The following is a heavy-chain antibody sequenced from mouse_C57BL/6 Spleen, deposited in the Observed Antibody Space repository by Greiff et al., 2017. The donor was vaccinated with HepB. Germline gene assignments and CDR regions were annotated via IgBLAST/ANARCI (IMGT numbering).Heavy chain of an antibody. J-gene: IGHJ4*01. Sequence: VMLVESGPGLVQPSQSLSITCTVSGFSLTSYGVHWVRQSPGKGLEWLGVIWRGGSTDYNAAFMSRLSITKDNSESQVFFKMNSLQADDTAIYYCAKSGMGRAMDYWGQGTSVTVSS. CDR3: AKSGMGRAMDY. D-gene: IGHD2-3*01. CDR2: IWRGGST. CDR1: GFSLTSYG. V-gene: IGHV2-5*01.